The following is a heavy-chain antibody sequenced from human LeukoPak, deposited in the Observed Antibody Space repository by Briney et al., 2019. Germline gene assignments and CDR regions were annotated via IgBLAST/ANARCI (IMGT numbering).Heavy chain of an antibody. Sequence: GGSLRLSCAASGFTVSSNYMSWVRQAPGKGLEWVSTMYDGGSTYYADFVKGRFTISRDTSKSTLYLQMNTLRAEDTAVYYCARDRYYDSSGYCLFDYWGQGTLVTVSS. CDR1: GFTVSSNY. D-gene: IGHD3-22*01. V-gene: IGHV3-66*01. CDR3: ARDRYYDSSGYCLFDY. CDR2: MYDGGST. J-gene: IGHJ4*02.